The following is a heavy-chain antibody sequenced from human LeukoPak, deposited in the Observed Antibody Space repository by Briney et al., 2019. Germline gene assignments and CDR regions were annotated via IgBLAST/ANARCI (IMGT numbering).Heavy chain of an antibody. CDR2: IYTSGST. CDR3: SGDSVSSGRTCVGAFHI. V-gene: IGHV4-4*07. D-gene: IGHD3-22*01. Sequence: PSETLPLTCTVSGGSISSYYWSWIRLPAGKGLEWIGRIYTSGSTNYNPSLKSRVTMSVDTSKNQFSLKLSSVTAADTAVYYCSGDSVSSGRTCVGAFHIWLQATMVSVCS. CDR1: GGSISSYY. J-gene: IGHJ3*02.